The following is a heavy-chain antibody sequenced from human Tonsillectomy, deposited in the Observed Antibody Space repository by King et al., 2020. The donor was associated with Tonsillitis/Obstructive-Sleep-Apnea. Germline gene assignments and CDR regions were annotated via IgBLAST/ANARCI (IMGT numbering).Heavy chain of an antibody. CDR2: IYPGDSDT. V-gene: IGHV5-51*01. J-gene: IGHJ4*02. D-gene: IGHD2-15*01. Sequence: QLVQSGAEVKKPGESLKISCKGSGYSFTSYWIGWVRQMPGKGLEWMGIIYPGDSDTRYSPSFQGQDTISADKSISTAYLQWSSLKASDTAMYYCARRYCSGGSCYSAFDYWGQGTLVTVSS. CDR3: ARRYCSGGSCYSAFDY. CDR1: GYSFTSYW.